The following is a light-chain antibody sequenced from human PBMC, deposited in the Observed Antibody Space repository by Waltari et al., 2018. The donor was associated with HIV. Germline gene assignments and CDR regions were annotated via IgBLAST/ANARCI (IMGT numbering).Light chain of an antibody. CDR2: EVN. V-gene: IGLV2-23*02. Sequence: QSALTQSASVSGSPGQSITISCTGTSTNIGSYNLVSWYQQHPGKAPKVIIYEVNKRPSGVSTRFLGSTSGKTASLTISGLQAEDGADYDCCSYSGSSNVVFGGGTKLTVL. CDR3: CSYSGSSNVV. CDR1: STNIGSYNL. J-gene: IGLJ2*01.